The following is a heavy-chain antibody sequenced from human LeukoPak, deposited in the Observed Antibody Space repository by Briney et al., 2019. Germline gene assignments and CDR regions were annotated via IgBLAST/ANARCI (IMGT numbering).Heavy chain of an antibody. CDR2: ISGSGGST. J-gene: IGHJ4*02. Sequence: GGSLRLSCAASGVIFSSYAMSWVRQAPGKGLEWVSAISGSGGSTCYADSVKGRFTISRDNSKNTLYLQMNSLRAEDTAVYYCAKAPSRAVFDYWGQGTLVTVSS. CDR3: AKAPSRAVFDY. D-gene: IGHD6-19*01. CDR1: GVIFSSYA. V-gene: IGHV3-23*01.